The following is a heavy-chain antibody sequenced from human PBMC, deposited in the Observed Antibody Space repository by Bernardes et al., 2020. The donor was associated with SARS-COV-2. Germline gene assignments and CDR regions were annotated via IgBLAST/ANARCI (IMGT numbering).Heavy chain of an antibody. CDR3: ARDPLAYYYGSGNHWFDP. CDR2: INTNTGNP. D-gene: IGHD3-10*01. Sequence: ASVKVSCKASGYTFTSYAMNWVRQAPGQGLEWMGWINTNTGNPTYAQGFTGRFVFSLDTSVSTAYLQISSLKAEDTAVYYCARDPLAYYYGSGNHWFDPWGQGTLVTVSS. V-gene: IGHV7-4-1*02. J-gene: IGHJ5*02. CDR1: GYTFTSYA.